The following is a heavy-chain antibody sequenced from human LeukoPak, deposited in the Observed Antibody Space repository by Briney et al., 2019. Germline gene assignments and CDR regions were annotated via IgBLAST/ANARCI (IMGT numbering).Heavy chain of an antibody. J-gene: IGHJ6*02. V-gene: IGHV4-39*01. CDR1: GGSISSSSYY. D-gene: IGHD3-16*01. CDR2: IYYSGST. CDR3: ARHGASGMDV. Sequence: SETLSLTCTVSGGSISSSSYYWGWIRQPPGKGLEWFGSIYYSGSTYYNPSLKSRVTISVDTSKNQFSLKLSSVTAADTAVYYCARHGASGMDVWGQGTTVTVSS.